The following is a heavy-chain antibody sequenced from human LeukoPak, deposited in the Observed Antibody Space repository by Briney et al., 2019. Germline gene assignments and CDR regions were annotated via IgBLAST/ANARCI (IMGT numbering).Heavy chain of an antibody. CDR2: ISWNSGSI. Sequence: GGSLRLSCAASGFTFHQYAIHWVRQVPGKGLEWVSGISWNSGSIGYADSVRGRFTISRDNAKNSVYLQMNSLRDEDTGVYYCVIDMNYWGQGALVTVSA. J-gene: IGHJ4*02. CDR1: GFTFHQYA. V-gene: IGHV3-9*01. CDR3: VIDMNY.